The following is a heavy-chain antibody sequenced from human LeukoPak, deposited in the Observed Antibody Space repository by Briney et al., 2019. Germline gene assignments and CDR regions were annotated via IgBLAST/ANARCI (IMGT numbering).Heavy chain of an antibody. V-gene: IGHV1-69*13. CDR2: IIPIFGTA. CDR1: GGTFSSYA. CDR3: AREWYGYCSGGSCYNYMDV. J-gene: IGHJ6*03. D-gene: IGHD2-15*01. Sequence: ASVKVSCKASGGTFSSYAISWVRQAPGQGLEWMGGIIPIFGTANYAQKFQGRVTITADESTSTAYMELSSLRSEDTAVYYCAREWYGYCSGGSCYNYMDVWGKGTTVTISS.